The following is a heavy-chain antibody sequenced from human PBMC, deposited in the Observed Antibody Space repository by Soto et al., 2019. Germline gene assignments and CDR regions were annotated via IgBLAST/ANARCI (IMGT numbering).Heavy chain of an antibody. CDR3: ARRKGGATWSIAGDFDY. J-gene: IGHJ4*02. CDR2: INYSGST. D-gene: IGHD6-6*01. V-gene: IGHV4-34*01. Sequence: PSETLSLTCAVYGGSFSGYYWSWIRQPPGKGLEWIGEINYSGSTNYNPSLKSRVTISVDTSKNQFSLKLSSVTAADTAVYYCARRKGGATWSIAGDFDYWGQGTLVTVSS. CDR1: GGSFSGYY.